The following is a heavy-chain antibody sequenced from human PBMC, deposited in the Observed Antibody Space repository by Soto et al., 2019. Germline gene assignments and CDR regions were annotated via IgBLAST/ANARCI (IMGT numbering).Heavy chain of an antibody. CDR2: ISFSDGGT. CDR3: VKDDRILGRRYFDL. J-gene: IGHJ2*01. V-gene: IGHV3-23*01. D-gene: IGHD2-15*01. CDR1: GFTFSSYA. Sequence: EEQLLESGGGLIQPGGSLRLACAASGFTFSSYAMTWVRQAPGKGLEWVSSISFSDGGTYYADSVKGRLTISRDNSKSTLFLQMNGRNLRDTAIFYCVKDDRILGRRYFDLWGRGTLVTVSS.